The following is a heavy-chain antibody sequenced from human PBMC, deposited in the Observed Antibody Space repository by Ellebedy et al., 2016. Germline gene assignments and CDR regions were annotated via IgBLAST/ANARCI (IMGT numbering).Heavy chain of an antibody. D-gene: IGHD3-9*01. J-gene: IGHJ6*02. CDR1: GFTFSSYA. CDR3: ARVLPFGTTYDILTGPYYYYGMDV. CDR2: ISYDGSNK. V-gene: IGHV3-30-3*01. Sequence: GGSLRLSCAASGFTFSSYAMHWVRQAPGKGLEWVAVISYDGSNKYYADSVKGRFTISRDNSKNTLYLQMNSLRAEDTAVYYCARVLPFGTTYDILTGPYYYYGMDVWGQGTTVTVSS.